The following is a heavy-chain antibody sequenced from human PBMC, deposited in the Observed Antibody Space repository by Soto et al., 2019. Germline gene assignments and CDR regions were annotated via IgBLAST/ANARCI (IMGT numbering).Heavy chain of an antibody. Sequence: ASVKVSCKASGYTFTSSGISGVRQAPGQGLESMGWISAYNGNTNYAQKLQGRVTMTTDTSTSTAYMELRSLRSDDTAVYYCARDKGLYNYGMEVSGQRTTVTLSS. V-gene: IGHV1-18*01. CDR2: ISAYNGNT. D-gene: IGHD3-16*01. CDR3: ARDKGLYNYGMEV. CDR1: GYTFTSSG. J-gene: IGHJ6*02.